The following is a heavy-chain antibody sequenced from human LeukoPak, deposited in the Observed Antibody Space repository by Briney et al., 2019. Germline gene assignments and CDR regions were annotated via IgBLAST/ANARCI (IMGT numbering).Heavy chain of an antibody. CDR3: ARAWATDYFDY. V-gene: IGHV4-34*01. CDR2: INHSGST. CDR1: GGSFSGYY. J-gene: IGHJ4*02. Sequence: SETLSLTCAVYGGSFSGYYWSWIRQPPGKGLEWIGEINHSGSTNYNPSLKSRVTISVDTSKNQFSLKLSSVTAADTAVYYCARAWATDYFDYWGQGTLVTVSS.